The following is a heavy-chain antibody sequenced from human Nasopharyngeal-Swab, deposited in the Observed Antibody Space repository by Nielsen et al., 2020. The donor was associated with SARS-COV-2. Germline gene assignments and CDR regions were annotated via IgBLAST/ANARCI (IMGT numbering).Heavy chain of an antibody. J-gene: IGHJ6*02. CDR2: IYTSGSS. D-gene: IGHD6-13*01. CDR1: GCYNSSYY. CDR3: ARDKGPASSSWYDYYYYGMDV. Sequence: SRTVSGCYNSSYYWSWIRQPAGKGLEWVGRIYTSGSSNYNPSLKSRVTMSVDTSKNQFSLKLSSVTAADTAVYYCARDKGPASSSWYDYYYYGMDVWGQGTTVTVSS. V-gene: IGHV4-4*07.